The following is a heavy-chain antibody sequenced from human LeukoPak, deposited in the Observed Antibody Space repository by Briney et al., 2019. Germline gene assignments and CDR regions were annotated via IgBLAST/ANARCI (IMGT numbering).Heavy chain of an antibody. Sequence: GGSLRLSCAASGFTFNTYAMSWVRQAPGKGLEWVSAMSGSGGRTYYADSVKGRFTISRDNSKNTLYLQMNSLRAEDTAVYYCAKWGCSGGSCYPFDYWGPGTLVTVSS. V-gene: IGHV3-23*01. D-gene: IGHD2-15*01. CDR3: AKWGCSGGSCYPFDY. CDR1: GFTFNTYA. CDR2: MSGSGGRT. J-gene: IGHJ4*02.